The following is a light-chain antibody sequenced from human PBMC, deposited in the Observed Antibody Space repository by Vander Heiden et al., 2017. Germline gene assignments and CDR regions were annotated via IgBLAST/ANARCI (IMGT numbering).Light chain of an antibody. J-gene: IGKJ2*01. Sequence: DIQMTQSPSSLSASVGDRVTITCRASQSISSYLNWYQQKPGKAPKLLIYAASSLQSGVPSRFSGSGSGTDFTLTISSLQPEDFATYYCQQSYSTPPMYTFGQGTKLEIQ. V-gene: IGKV1-39*01. CDR1: QSISSY. CDR2: AAS. CDR3: QQSYSTPPMYT.